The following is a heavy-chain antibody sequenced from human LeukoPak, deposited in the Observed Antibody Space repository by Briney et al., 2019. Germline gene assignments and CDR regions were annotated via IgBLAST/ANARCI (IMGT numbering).Heavy chain of an antibody. D-gene: IGHD3-22*01. CDR2: IRYDGSNK. V-gene: IGHV3-30*02. Sequence: GGSLRLSCAASGFTFSSYGMHWVRQAPGKGLEWVAFIRYDGSNKYYADSVKGRFTISRDNSKNTLYLQMNSLRAEDTAVYYCARGGTYYYDMYYLDYWGQGTLVTVSS. J-gene: IGHJ4*02. CDR3: ARGGTYYYDMYYLDY. CDR1: GFTFSSYG.